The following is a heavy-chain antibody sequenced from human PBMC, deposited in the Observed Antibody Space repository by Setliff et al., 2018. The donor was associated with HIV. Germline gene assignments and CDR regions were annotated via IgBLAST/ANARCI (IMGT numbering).Heavy chain of an antibody. CDR3: VGDPKTTTQVAFDF. CDR1: NASINSYY. Sequence: SETLSLTCTVSNASINSYYWSWIRQPAGRALEWIGRIYFSGNTNYNPSLKSRVTISVDTSKNQLSLKLSSVTAADTAVYYCVGDPKTTTQVAFDFWGQGTMVTVSS. V-gene: IGHV4-4*07. D-gene: IGHD4-17*01. J-gene: IGHJ3*01. CDR2: IYFSGNT.